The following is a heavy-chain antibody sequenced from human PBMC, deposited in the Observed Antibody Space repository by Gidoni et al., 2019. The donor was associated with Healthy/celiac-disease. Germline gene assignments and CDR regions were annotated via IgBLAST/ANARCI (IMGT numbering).Heavy chain of an antibody. J-gene: IGHJ1*01. CDR3: AKVIPEGVRTGFQH. CDR2: IRGSGGST. Sequence: EVQLLESGGGLVQPGGSLRLSCAASGFTFSSYAMSCVRDARGKGLALVSSIRGSGGSTYYADAVTGRFTISRDNSKNTLYLKMNSLRAEDTAVYYCAKVIPEGVRTGFQHWGQGTLVTVSS. D-gene: IGHD1-1*01. CDR1: GFTFSSYA. V-gene: IGHV3-23*01.